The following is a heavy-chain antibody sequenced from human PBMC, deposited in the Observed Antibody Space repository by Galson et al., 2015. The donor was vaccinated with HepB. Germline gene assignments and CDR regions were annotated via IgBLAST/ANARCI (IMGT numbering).Heavy chain of an antibody. Sequence: QSGAEVKKPGESLRISCQTSGYQFSSFWITWVRQTPGKGLEWVGRVDPSDSQTNYSPSFEGHVTISTDNSINTAYLQWTRLKASDSAIYYCARNTLDDYTWGYWGQGTLVTVSS. CDR1: GYQFSSFW. CDR2: VDPSDSQT. D-gene: IGHD5-24*01. J-gene: IGHJ4*02. CDR3: ARNTLDDYTWGY. V-gene: IGHV5-10-1*01.